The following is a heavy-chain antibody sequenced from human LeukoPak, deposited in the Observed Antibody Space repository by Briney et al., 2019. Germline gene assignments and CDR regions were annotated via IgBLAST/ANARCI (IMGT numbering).Heavy chain of an antibody. D-gene: IGHD3-9*01. CDR3: ARDYYDILTESLYMDV. V-gene: IGHV4-39*07. Sequence: SETLSLTCTVSGGSISSSSYYWGWIRQPPGKGLEWIGSIYYSGSTYYNPSLKSRVTISVDTSKNQFSLKLSSVTAADTAVYYCARDYYDILTESLYMDVWGKGTTVTVSS. CDR1: GGSISSSSYY. J-gene: IGHJ6*03. CDR2: IYYSGST.